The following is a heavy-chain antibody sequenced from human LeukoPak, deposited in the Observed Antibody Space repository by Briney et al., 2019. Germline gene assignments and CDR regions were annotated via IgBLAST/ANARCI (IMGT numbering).Heavy chain of an antibody. Sequence: PGGSLRLSCAASGFTFSSYAMSWVRQAPGKGLEWVSAISGSGGSTYYADSVKGRFTISRDNSKNTLYLQMNSLRAEDTAVYYCAKCPRSSYSGSSGHFDYWGQGTLVTVSS. CDR3: AKCPRSSYSGSSGHFDY. V-gene: IGHV3-23*01. CDR1: GFTFSSYA. J-gene: IGHJ4*02. CDR2: ISGSGGST. D-gene: IGHD1-26*01.